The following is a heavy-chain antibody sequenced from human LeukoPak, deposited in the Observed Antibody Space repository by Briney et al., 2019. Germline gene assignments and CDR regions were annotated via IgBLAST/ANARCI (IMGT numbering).Heavy chain of an antibody. CDR2: VGISSGNT. CDR3: ARDHRYAFDN. V-gene: IGHV3-48*04. J-gene: IGHJ4*02. D-gene: IGHD5-12*01. Sequence: GGPLRLSCAASGFTFSDYSMNGVRQAPGKGLEWISYVGISSGNTKYADSVKGRFTISGDSAKNSVFLQMNSLRVEDTAVYYCARDHRYAFDNWGQGTLVTVSS. CDR1: GFTFSDYS.